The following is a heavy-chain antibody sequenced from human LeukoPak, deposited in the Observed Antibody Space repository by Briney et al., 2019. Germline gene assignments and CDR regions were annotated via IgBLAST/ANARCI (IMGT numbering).Heavy chain of an antibody. CDR1: GFTFSSHG. J-gene: IGHJ4*02. V-gene: IGHV3-23*01. Sequence: GGTLRLSCAASGFTFSSHGMNWVRQAPGKGLEWVSGIIPSGHTTYYADSVRGRFTISRDNSRNTLYLQMNSLRAEDTAVYYCARSDSSGWYEPYYFDYWGQGTLVTVSS. D-gene: IGHD6-19*01. CDR2: IIPSGHTT. CDR3: ARSDSSGWYEPYYFDY.